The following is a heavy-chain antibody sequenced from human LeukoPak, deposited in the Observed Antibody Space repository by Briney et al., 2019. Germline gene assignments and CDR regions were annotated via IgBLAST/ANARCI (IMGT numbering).Heavy chain of an antibody. CDR2: MNPNSGNT. CDR3: ARGNPYTNYYDSSGYYPYFDY. CDR1: GYTFTSYD. Sequence: ASVKVSCKASGYTFTSYDINWVRQATGQGLEWMGWMNPNSGNTGYAQKFQGRVTITRNTSISTAYMELSSLRSEDTAAYYCARGNPYTNYYDSSGYYPYFDYWGQGTLVTVSS. J-gene: IGHJ4*02. D-gene: IGHD3-22*01. V-gene: IGHV1-8*03.